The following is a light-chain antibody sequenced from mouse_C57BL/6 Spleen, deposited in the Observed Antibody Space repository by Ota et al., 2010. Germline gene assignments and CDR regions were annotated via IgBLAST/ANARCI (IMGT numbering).Light chain of an antibody. Sequence: DIQMTQSPAPLSVSXGETVTITCRASENIYSNLAWYQQKXGKSPQLLVYAATNLADGVPSRFSGSGSGTQYSLKINSLQSEDFGSYYCQHFWGTPFTFGSGTKLEIK. CDR1: ENIYSN. V-gene: IGKV12-46*01. J-gene: IGKJ4*01. CDR3: QHFWGTPFT. CDR2: AAT.